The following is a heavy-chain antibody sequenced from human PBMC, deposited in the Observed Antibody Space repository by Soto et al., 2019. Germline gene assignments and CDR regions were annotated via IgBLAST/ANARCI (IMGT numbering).Heavy chain of an antibody. V-gene: IGHV3-23*01. D-gene: IGHD6-19*01. CDR2: ISGSGGST. J-gene: IGHJ5*02. CDR1: GFTFSSYA. Sequence: GGSPRLSCAASGFTFSSYAMSWVRQAPGKGLEWVSAISGSGGSTYYADSVKGRFTISRDNSKNTLYLQMNSLRAEDTAVYYCAKELAVSGWSNWFDPWGQGTLVTVSS. CDR3: AKELAVSGWSNWFDP.